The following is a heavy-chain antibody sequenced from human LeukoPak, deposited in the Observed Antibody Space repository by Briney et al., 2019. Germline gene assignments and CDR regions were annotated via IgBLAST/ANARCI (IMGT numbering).Heavy chain of an antibody. CDR3: ARFPCSGDSCYSGIRAFDI. CDR1: GGSFSTYY. V-gene: IGHV4-34*01. CDR2: INHGGST. Sequence: PSETLSLTCAVYGGSFSTYYWNWIRQSPGKGLEWIGEINHGGSTNCNPSLKSRVTISVDTSKNQFSLRLGSVTAADTALYYCARFPCSGDSCYSGIRAFDIWGQGTMVTVSS. J-gene: IGHJ3*02. D-gene: IGHD2-15*01.